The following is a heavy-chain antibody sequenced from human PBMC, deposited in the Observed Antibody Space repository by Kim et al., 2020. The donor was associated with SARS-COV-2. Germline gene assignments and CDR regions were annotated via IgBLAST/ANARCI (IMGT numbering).Heavy chain of an antibody. CDR1: GFTFSSYA. CDR3: AKDRSITMVRGGFDY. J-gene: IGHJ4*02. D-gene: IGHD3-10*01. V-gene: IGHV3-33*06. Sequence: GGSLRLSCAASGFTFSSYAMHWVRQAPGKGLEWVAVIWYDGSNKYYADSVKGRFTISRDNSKNTLYLQMNSLRAEDTAVYYCAKDRSITMVRGGFDYWGQGTLVTVSS. CDR2: IWYDGSNK.